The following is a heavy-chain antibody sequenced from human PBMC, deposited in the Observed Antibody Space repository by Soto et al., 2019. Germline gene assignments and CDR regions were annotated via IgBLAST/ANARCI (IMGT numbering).Heavy chain of an antibody. CDR2: ISYDGSNK. J-gene: IGHJ6*02. Sequence: GSLRLSCAASGFTFSSYGMHWVRQAPGKGLEWVAVISYDGSNKYYADSVKGRFTISRDNSKNTLYLQMNSLRAEDTAVYYCAKDLVSTAAASMDVWGQGTTVTVSS. CDR3: AKDLVSTAAASMDV. V-gene: IGHV3-30*18. CDR1: GFTFSSYG. D-gene: IGHD6-6*01.